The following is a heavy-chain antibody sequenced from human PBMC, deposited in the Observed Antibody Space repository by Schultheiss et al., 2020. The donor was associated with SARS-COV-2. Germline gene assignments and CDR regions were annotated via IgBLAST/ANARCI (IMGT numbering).Heavy chain of an antibody. CDR2: ISSSGSTI. J-gene: IGHJ6*02. CDR3: ARGSESSGWYRRYYYGMDV. CDR1: GFTFSSYE. V-gene: IGHV3-48*03. Sequence: GGSLRLSCAASGFTFSSYEMNWVRQAISSSGSTIYYADSVKGRFTISRDNAKNSLYLQMNSLRAEDTAVYYCARGSESSGWYRRYYYGMDVWGQGTTVTVAS. D-gene: IGHD6-19*01.